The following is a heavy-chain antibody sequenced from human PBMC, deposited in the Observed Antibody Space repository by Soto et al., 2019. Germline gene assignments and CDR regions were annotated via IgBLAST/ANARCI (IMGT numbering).Heavy chain of an antibody. V-gene: IGHV4-34*01. D-gene: IGHD3-3*01. CDR3: ARVFLEWLLIDYYYYMDV. J-gene: IGHJ6*03. Sequence: SETLSLTCSVYGGSFSGYYWSWIRQPPGKGLEWIGEINHSGSTNYNPSLKSQVTISVDTSKNQFSLKLSSVTAADTAVYYCARVFLEWLLIDYYYYMDVWGKGTTVTVSS. CDR1: GGSFSGYY. CDR2: INHSGST.